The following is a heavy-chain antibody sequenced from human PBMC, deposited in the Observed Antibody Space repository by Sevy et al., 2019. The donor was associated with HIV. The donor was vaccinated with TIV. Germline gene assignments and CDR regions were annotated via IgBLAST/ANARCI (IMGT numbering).Heavy chain of an antibody. CDR3: VPEPYCSSTNCPPSY. Sequence: ASVNVSCKASGYTFTSYGISWVRQAPGQGLEWMGWISAYNANTNYSQKLQGRVTMTTDTSTSTAYMELRSLRSDDTAVYYCVPEPYCSSTNCPPSYWGQGTLVTVSS. CDR1: GYTFTSYG. D-gene: IGHD2-2*01. V-gene: IGHV1-18*01. J-gene: IGHJ4*02. CDR2: ISAYNANT.